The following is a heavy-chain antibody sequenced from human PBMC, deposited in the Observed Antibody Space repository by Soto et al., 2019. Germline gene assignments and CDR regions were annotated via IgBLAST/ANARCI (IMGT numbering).Heavy chain of an antibody. V-gene: IGHV5-51*01. CDR2: IYPGDSDT. J-gene: IGHJ6*02. D-gene: IGHD6-19*01. Sequence: PGESLKISCKGSGYSFTNYWIGWVRQMPGKGLEWMGIIYPGDSDTRYSPSFQGQVTISAGKSISTAYLQWSSLKASDTAMYYCARLGKLWLVHLYYYGMDVWGQGTTVTVSS. CDR3: ARLGKLWLVHLYYYGMDV. CDR1: GYSFTNYW.